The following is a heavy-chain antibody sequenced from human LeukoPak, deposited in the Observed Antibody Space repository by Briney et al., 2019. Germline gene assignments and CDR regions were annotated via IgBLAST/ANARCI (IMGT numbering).Heavy chain of an antibody. J-gene: IGHJ4*02. Sequence: GGSLRLSCAASGFTFSNYAISWVRQAPGKGLEWVSAISGSGDSTYYADSVKGRFTISRDNTKNTLYLQMNSLRAEDTAVYYCANTPTVTTFRYYYFDYWGQGTLVTVSS. CDR3: ANTPTVTTFRYYYFDY. D-gene: IGHD4-17*01. V-gene: IGHV3-23*01. CDR2: ISGSGDST. CDR1: GFTFSNYA.